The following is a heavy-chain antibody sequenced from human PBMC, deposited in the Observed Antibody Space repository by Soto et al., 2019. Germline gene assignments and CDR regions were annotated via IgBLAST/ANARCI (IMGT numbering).Heavy chain of an antibody. CDR3: ARDPRVQLLQDTYYGLDV. J-gene: IGHJ6*02. Sequence: EVQLVESGGGLVRPGGSLRLSCAASGFTFSSYSMNWVRQAPGKGLEWVSSISGSSTYIYYADSVRGRFIISRDNAENSLHLQMDSLRAEDTAVYYCARDPRVQLLQDTYYGLDVWGQGTTVTVSS. CDR2: ISGSSTYI. D-gene: IGHD6-6*01. CDR1: GFTFSSYS. V-gene: IGHV3-21*01.